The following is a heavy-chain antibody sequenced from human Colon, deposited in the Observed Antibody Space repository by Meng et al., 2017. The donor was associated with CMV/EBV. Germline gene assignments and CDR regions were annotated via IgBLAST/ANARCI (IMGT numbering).Heavy chain of an antibody. CDR2: VSGTGAST. CDR1: GFTFSSYA. Sequence: GGSLRLSCAASGFTFSSYAMHWVRQAPGKGLEWVSAVSGTGASTYYADSVKGRFTLSRDSSKNTVYLQMNSLRRDDTGVYFCARYRNFDISSGFSYWGQGTKVTVSS. CDR3: ARYRNFDISSGFSY. D-gene: IGHD3-3*01. J-gene: IGHJ4*02. V-gene: IGHV3-64*04.